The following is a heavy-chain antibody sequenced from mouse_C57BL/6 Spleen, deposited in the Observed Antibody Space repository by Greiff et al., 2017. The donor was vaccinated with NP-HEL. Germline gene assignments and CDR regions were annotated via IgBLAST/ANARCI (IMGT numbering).Heavy chain of an antibody. J-gene: IGHJ1*03. D-gene: IGHD1-1*01. Sequence: VQLKESGPGLVKPSQSLSLTCSVTGYSITSGYYWNWIRQFPGNKLEWMGYISYDGSNNYNPSLKNRISITRDTSKNQFFLKLNSVTTEDTATYYCADTTVRWYFDVWGTGATVTVSS. CDR1: GYSITSGYY. CDR3: ADTTVRWYFDV. CDR2: ISYDGSN. V-gene: IGHV3-6*01.